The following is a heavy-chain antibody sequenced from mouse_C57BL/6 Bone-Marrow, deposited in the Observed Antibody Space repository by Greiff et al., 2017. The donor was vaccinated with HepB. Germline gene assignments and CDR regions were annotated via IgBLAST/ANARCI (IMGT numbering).Heavy chain of an antibody. J-gene: IGHJ3*01. D-gene: IGHD1-1*01. Sequence: QVHVKQSGAELARPGASVKMSCKASGYTFTSYTMHWVKQRPGQGLEWIGYINPSSGYTKYNQKFKDKATLTADKSSSTAYMQLSSLTSEDSAVYYCARGDYYGSSYRFAYWGQGTLVTVSA. CDR2: INPSSGYT. CDR1: GYTFTSYT. V-gene: IGHV1-4*01. CDR3: ARGDYYGSSYRFAY.